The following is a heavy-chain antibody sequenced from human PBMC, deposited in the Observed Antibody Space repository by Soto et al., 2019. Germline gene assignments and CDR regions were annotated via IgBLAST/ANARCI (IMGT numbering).Heavy chain of an antibody. Sequence: QVQLVESGGGVVQPGRSLRLSCAASGFTFSSYGMHWVRQAPGKGLEWVAVIWYDGSNKYYADSVKGRFTISRDNSKNTLYLQMNSLRAEDTAVYYCARGGYERYYYYGMDVWGQGTTVTVSS. CDR1: GFTFSSYG. D-gene: IGHD5-12*01. V-gene: IGHV3-33*01. CDR3: ARGGYERYYYYGMDV. CDR2: IWYDGSNK. J-gene: IGHJ6*02.